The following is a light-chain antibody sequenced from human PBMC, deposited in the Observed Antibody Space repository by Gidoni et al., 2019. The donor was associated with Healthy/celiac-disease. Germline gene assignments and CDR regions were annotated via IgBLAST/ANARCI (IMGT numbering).Light chain of an antibody. CDR1: QCISSY. Sequence: DIQLTQSPSFLSASVGDRVTITCRATQCISSYLAWYQQKPGKAPKLLIYAASTLQSGVPSRFSGSGSGTEFTLTISSLQPEDFATYYCQQLNSYPLLTFGGGTKVEIK. V-gene: IGKV1-9*01. CDR2: AAS. CDR3: QQLNSYPLLT. J-gene: IGKJ4*01.